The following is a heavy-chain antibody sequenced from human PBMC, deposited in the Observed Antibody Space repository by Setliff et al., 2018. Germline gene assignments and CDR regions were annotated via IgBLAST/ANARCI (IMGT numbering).Heavy chain of an antibody. V-gene: IGHV4-59*12. D-gene: IGHD7-27*01. J-gene: IGHJ4*02. CDR1: GGSISSYY. CDR3: ARDYWGSLDY. CDR2: IYYSGST. Sequence: SETLSLTCTVSGGSISSYYWSWIRQPPGKGLEWIGYIYYSGSTNYNPSLKSRVTISVDTSKNQFSLTLTSVTVADTAVYYCARDYWGSLDYWGQGTLVTVSS.